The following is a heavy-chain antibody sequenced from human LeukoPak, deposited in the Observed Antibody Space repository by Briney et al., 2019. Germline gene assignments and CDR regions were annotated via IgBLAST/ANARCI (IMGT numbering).Heavy chain of an antibody. CDR3: ASQAVPAAIGSN. CDR2: IYPGDSDT. V-gene: IGHV5-51*01. J-gene: IGHJ4*02. CDR1: GYSFTSYW. Sequence: GESLKISCKGSGYSFTSYWVGWVRQMPGKGLEWMGIIYPGDSDTRYSPSFEGQVTISANKSISTAYLQWSSLKASDTAMYYCASQAVPAAIGSNWGQRTLVTVSS. D-gene: IGHD2-2*01.